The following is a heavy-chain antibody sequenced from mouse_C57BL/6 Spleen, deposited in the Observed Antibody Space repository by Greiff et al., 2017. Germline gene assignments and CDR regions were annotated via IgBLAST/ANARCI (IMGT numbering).Heavy chain of an antibody. CDR2: IYPGDGDT. J-gene: IGHJ4*01. CDR3: ARRYDYDYYAMDY. Sequence: VQLQQSGAELVKPGASVKISCKASGYAFSSYWMNWVKQRPGKGLEWIGQIYPGDGDTNYNGKFKGKATLAADKSSSTAYMQLSSLTSEDSAVYFCARRYDYDYYAMDYWGQGTSVTVSS. V-gene: IGHV1-80*01. CDR1: GYAFSSYW. D-gene: IGHD2-4*01.